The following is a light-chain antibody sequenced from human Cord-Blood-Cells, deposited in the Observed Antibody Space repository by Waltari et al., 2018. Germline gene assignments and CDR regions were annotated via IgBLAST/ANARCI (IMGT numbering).Light chain of an antibody. CDR1: QSISSW. CDR2: DAS. J-gene: IGKJ2*01. CDR3: QQYNSYSYT. Sequence: DIQMTQSPSTLSASVGDRVTITCRASQSISSWLAWYQRKPGKAPKLLIYDASSLESVVPSRFSGSGSGTEFTLTISSLQPDDFATYYCQQYNSYSYTFGQGTKLEIK. V-gene: IGKV1-5*01.